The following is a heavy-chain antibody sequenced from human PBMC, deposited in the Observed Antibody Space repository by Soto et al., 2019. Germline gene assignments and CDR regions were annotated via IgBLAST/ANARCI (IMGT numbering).Heavy chain of an antibody. J-gene: IGHJ6*03. Sequence: GLEWMGLISAYNGNTNYAQKLQGRVTMTTDTSTSTAYMELSSLRSEDTAVYYCARGLATVTTHIGYYYYMDVWGKGTTVTV. V-gene: IGHV1-18*01. CDR2: ISAYNGNT. CDR3: ARGLATVTTHIGYYYYMDV. D-gene: IGHD4-4*01.